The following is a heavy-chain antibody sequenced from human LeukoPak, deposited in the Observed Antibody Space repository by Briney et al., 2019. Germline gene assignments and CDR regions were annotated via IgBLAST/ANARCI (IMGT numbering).Heavy chain of an antibody. V-gene: IGHV1-18*01. J-gene: IGHJ6*03. CDR2: ISAYNGNT. CDR3: ARVASSGWYVVNYYYMDV. D-gene: IGHD6-19*01. CDR1: GYTFTSYG. Sequence: ASVKVSCKASGYTFTSYGISWVRQAPGQGLEWMGWISAYNGNTNYAQKLQGRVTMTTDTSTSTAYMELRSLRSDDTAVYYCARVASSGWYVVNYYYMDVWGKGTTVTVSS.